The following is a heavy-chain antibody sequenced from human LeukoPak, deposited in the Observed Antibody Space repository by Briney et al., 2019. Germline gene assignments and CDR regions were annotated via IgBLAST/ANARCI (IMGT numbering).Heavy chain of an antibody. V-gene: IGHV4-30-2*06. Sequence: SQTLSLTCTVSGGSISSGGYYWSWIRQSPGKGLEWIGYIYHSGITYYNPSLKSRVTISVDRSKEQFSLKLSSVTAADTAVYYCARAVGSGAFDIWGQGTMVTVSS. J-gene: IGHJ3*02. D-gene: IGHD4-23*01. CDR1: GGSISSGGYY. CDR3: ARAVGSGAFDI. CDR2: IYHSGIT.